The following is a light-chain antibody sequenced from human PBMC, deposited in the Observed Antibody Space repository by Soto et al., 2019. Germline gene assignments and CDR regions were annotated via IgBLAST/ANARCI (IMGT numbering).Light chain of an antibody. CDR2: GAS. CDR3: QQRSNWIT. CDR1: QSVSNN. Sequence: EIVMTQSPATLSVSPGETATLSCRASQSVSNNVAWYQQKPGQAPRLLILGASTRATGIPARFSGSGSGTEFTLTISSLEPEDFAVYYCQQRSNWITFGQGTRLEIK. V-gene: IGKV3-15*01. J-gene: IGKJ5*01.